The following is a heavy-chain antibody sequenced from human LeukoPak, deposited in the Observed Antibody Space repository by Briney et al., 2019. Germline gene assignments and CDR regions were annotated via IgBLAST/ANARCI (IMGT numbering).Heavy chain of an antibody. D-gene: IGHD3-10*01. Sequence: SETLSLTCSVSGGSVSSGTYYWSWIRQPPGKGLEWIGYIYYSGSTNYNPSLKSRVTISVDTSRNQFALKLNSLTAADTAVYYCASVFRGSRNYFDYWGQGSLVTVSS. J-gene: IGHJ4*02. CDR1: GGSVSSGTYY. CDR3: ASVFRGSRNYFDY. CDR2: IYYSGST. V-gene: IGHV4-61*01.